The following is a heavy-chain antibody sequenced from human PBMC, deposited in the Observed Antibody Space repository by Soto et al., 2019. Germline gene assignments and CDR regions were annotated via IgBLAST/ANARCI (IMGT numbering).Heavy chain of an antibody. CDR1: AGSISRSYSY. Sequence: QLQLQESGPGLVKPSETLSLTCTVSAGSISRSYSYWGWIRQPPGKGLEWIASIYNGDNADYNPSLKSRVTISVDMSKDQVSLRLTSVTAADTAVYYCARHINIVPLGYWGQGTLVTVSS. CDR2: IYNGDNA. V-gene: IGHV4-39*01. D-gene: IGHD3-16*02. J-gene: IGHJ4*02. CDR3: ARHINIVPLGY.